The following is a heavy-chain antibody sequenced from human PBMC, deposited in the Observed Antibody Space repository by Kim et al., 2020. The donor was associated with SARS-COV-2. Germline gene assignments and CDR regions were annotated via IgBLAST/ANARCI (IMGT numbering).Heavy chain of an antibody. CDR3: AREAVAGSFDY. CDR2: NT. D-gene: IGHD6-19*01. V-gene: IGHV1-3*01. Sequence: NTRCSQKCQARVSITRDTSATTAYLELSGLRSEDTAVYYCAREAVAGSFDYWGQGTLVTVSS. J-gene: IGHJ4*02.